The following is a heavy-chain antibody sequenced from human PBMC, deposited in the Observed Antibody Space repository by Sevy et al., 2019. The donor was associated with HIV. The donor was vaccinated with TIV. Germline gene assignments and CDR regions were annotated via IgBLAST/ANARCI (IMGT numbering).Heavy chain of an antibody. V-gene: IGHV3-30-3*01. J-gene: IGHJ4*02. D-gene: IGHD2-21*01. CDR1: AFNFSNYA. CDR3: ARDRDGYQQGVFDY. CDR2: ISYDGSNI. Sequence: GGSLRLSCVAPAFNFSNYAMHWVRQAPAKGLEWVAVISYDGSNIYYADSVKGRFTISRDNSKNTLYLQMNSLRAEDTAVYYCARDRDGYQQGVFDYWGQGTLVTVSS.